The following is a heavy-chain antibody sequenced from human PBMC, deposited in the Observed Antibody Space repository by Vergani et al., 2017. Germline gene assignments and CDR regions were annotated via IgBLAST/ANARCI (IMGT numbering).Heavy chain of an antibody. Sequence: QLQLQESGPGLVKPSETLSLNCSVSGGSISSSSYYWGWIRQPPGKGLEWIGNIYYSGSTYYKSSLKSRVTISVDTSKNQFSLKLSSVTAADTAVYYCARGGGSWSQVVDYWGQGTLVTVSS. CDR2: IYYSGST. CDR1: GGSISSSSYY. J-gene: IGHJ4*02. CDR3: ARGGGSWSQVVDY. D-gene: IGHD3-16*01. V-gene: IGHV4-39*07.